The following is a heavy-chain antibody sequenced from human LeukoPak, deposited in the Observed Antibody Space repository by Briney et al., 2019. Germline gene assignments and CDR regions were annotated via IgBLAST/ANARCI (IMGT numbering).Heavy chain of an antibody. CDR3: ARDERYCSSTSCYSFDP. D-gene: IGHD2-2*01. V-gene: IGHV4-4*07. CDR1: GGSISSYY. J-gene: IGHJ5*02. Sequence: PSETLSPTCTVSGGSISSYYWSWIRQPAGKGLEWIGRIYTSGSTNYNPCLKSRVTMSVDTSKNQFSLKLSSVTAADTAVYYCARDERYCSSTSCYSFDPWGQGTLVTVSS. CDR2: IYTSGST.